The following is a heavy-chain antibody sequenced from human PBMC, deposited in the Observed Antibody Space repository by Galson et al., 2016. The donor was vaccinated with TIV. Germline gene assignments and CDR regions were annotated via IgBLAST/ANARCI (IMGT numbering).Heavy chain of an antibody. V-gene: IGHV5-51*03. CDR1: GYSFTSNW. Sequence: QSGAEVKKPGESLKISCKVSGYSFTSNWIAWVRQMPGKGLEWMGIIYAGDSATRYSPSFQGQVTISADESVSTAYLQWSNLKASDSAMYFCARAPGYTGYSYGYFDSWGRGTLVTVSS. D-gene: IGHD5-18*01. J-gene: IGHJ4*02. CDR3: ARAPGYTGYSYGYFDS. CDR2: IYAGDSAT.